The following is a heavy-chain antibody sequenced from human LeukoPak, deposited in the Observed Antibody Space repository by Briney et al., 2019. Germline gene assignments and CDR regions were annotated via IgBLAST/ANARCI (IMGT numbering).Heavy chain of an antibody. V-gene: IGHV3-7*01. CDR2: IKQDGSEK. CDR3: AREPTNCSGGSCYSEGFDY. Sequence: GGSLRLSCAASGFTFSSYWMSWVRQAPGKGLEWVANIKQDGSEKYYVDSVKGRFTISRDNAKNSLYLQMNSLRAEDTAVYYCAREPTNCSGGSCYSEGFDYWGQGTLVTVSS. D-gene: IGHD2-15*01. J-gene: IGHJ4*02. CDR1: GFTFSSYW.